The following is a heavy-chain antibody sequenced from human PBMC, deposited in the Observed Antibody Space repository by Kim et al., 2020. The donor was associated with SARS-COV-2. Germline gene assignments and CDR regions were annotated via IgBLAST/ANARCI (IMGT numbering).Heavy chain of an antibody. Sequence: ASVKVSCKASGYTFTSYYMHWVRQAPGQGLEWMGIINPSGGSTSYAQKFQGRVTMTRDTSTSTVYMELSSLRSEDTAVYYCARSHGGNSVSYYYYGMDVWGQGTTVTVSS. V-gene: IGHV1-46*01. D-gene: IGHD2-21*02. J-gene: IGHJ6*02. CDR3: ARSHGGNSVSYYYYGMDV. CDR2: INPSGGST. CDR1: GYTFTSYY.